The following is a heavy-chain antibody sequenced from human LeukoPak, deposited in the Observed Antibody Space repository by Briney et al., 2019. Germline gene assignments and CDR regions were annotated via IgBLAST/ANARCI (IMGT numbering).Heavy chain of an antibody. CDR3: ARGHYVQPYDASDI. D-gene: IGHD3-10*02. Sequence: ASVKVSCKASGYTFTSYGINWVRQAPGQGLEWMGWISAYNGNTNYAQKLQGRVTMTTDTSTSTAYMELRSLRSDDTAVYYCARGHYVQPYDASDIWGQGTTVTVSS. V-gene: IGHV1-18*01. J-gene: IGHJ3*02. CDR2: ISAYNGNT. CDR1: GYTFTSYG.